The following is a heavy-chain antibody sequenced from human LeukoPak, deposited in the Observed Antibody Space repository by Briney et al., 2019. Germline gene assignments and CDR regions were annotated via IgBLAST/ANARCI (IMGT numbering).Heavy chain of an antibody. D-gene: IGHD3-10*01. V-gene: IGHV3-23*01. CDR1: GFTFSSYA. CDR3: AKDLETNYYGSGDDAFDI. J-gene: IGHJ3*02. Sequence: GGSLRLSCAASGFTFSSYAMSWVRQAPGEGLEWVSAISGSGGSTYYADSVKGRFTISRDNSKNTLYLQMNSLRAEDTAVYYCAKDLETNYYGSGDDAFDIWGQGTMVTVSS. CDR2: ISGSGGST.